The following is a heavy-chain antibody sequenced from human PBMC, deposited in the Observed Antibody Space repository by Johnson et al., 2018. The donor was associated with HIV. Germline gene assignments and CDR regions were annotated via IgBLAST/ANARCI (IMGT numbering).Heavy chain of an antibody. J-gene: IGHJ3*02. V-gene: IGHV3-30*18. Sequence: QVQLVESGGGLVQPGASLRLSCAASGFAFSSYGMHWVRQAPGKGLEWVAVISYDGKNKYYADSVNGRFTISRDNSKNTLYLQMNSLRAEDTAVYYCAKDLGGAHSSPRAFDIWGQGTMVTVSS. CDR2: ISYDGKNK. CDR3: AKDLGGAHSSPRAFDI. CDR1: GFAFSSYG. D-gene: IGHD6-13*01.